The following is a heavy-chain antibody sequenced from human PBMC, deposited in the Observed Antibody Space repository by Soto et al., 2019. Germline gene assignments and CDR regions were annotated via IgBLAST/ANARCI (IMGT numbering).Heavy chain of an antibody. Sequence: EVQLVESGGGLVQPGGSLRLSCAASGFTFSNYWMHCVRQAPGKWLVWVSRINSDGNINDYADSVKVRFTISRDNARNRLYLQVNSLTDEDTAVYYCARLPVTAVTSIDYWGQGALVSVSS. CDR2: INSDGNIN. CDR1: GFTFSNYW. V-gene: IGHV3-74*01. J-gene: IGHJ4*02. D-gene: IGHD2-21*02. CDR3: ARLPVTAVTSIDY.